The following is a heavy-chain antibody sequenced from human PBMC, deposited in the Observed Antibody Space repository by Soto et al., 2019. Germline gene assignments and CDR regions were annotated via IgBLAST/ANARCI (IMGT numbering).Heavy chain of an antibody. Sequence: GGSLRLSCAASGFNYSSYLMSCVSQAPGKGLEWLANIKQDGSEKYYVDSVKGRFTISRDNAKNSLYLQVNSLRAEDTAVYYCASPVLYSYGPVVYFDYWGQGTLVNVCS. V-gene: IGHV3-7*01. CDR2: IKQDGSEK. J-gene: IGHJ4*02. CDR3: ASPVLYSYGPVVYFDY. CDR1: GFNYSSYL. D-gene: IGHD5-18*01.